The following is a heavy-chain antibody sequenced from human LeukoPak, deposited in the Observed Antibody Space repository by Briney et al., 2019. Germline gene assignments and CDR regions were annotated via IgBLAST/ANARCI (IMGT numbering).Heavy chain of an antibody. CDR1: RYTFTSYT. J-gene: IGHJ5*02. CDR3: ARSRLYRSGGSCYPNWFDP. Sequence: ASVKVSCKASRYTFTSYTIHWVRQAPGQRLEWMGWINAGNGNTKYSQEFQGRVTITRDTSASTAYMELSSLRSEDMAVYYCARSRLYRSGGSCYPNWFDPWGQGTLVTVSS. V-gene: IGHV1-3*03. CDR2: INAGNGNT. D-gene: IGHD2-15*01.